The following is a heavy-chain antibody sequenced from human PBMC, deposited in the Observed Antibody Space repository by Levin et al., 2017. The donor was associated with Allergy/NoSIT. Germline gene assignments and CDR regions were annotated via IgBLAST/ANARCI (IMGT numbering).Heavy chain of an antibody. CDR3: TRGAPAGGNYRYGMDV. Sequence: GGSLRLSCAASGFSISDHYMDWVRQAPGKGLEWVGRTRDKANRYSTEYAASVKGRFTISRDDSKSSFYLQMNSLKLDDTAVYYGTRGAPAGGNYRYGMDVWGQGTTVIVSS. V-gene: IGHV3-72*01. D-gene: IGHD2-8*02. J-gene: IGHJ6*02. CDR2: TRDKANRYST. CDR1: GFSISDHY.